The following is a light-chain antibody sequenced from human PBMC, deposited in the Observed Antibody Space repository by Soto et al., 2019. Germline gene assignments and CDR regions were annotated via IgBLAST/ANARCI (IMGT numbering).Light chain of an antibody. CDR2: GNS. CDR1: SSNIGAGYD. Sequence: QPVLTQPPSVSGAPGQRVTISCTGSSSNIGAGYDGHWYQQLPGTAPKLLIYGNSNRPSGVPDRFSGSKSGTSASLAITGLQAEDEADYYCQSYDSSLSGLVFGTGTKLTVL. J-gene: IGLJ1*01. CDR3: QSYDSSLSGLV. V-gene: IGLV1-40*01.